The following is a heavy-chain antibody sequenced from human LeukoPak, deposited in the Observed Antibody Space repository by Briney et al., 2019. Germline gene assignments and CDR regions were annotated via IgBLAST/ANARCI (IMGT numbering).Heavy chain of an antibody. V-gene: IGHV4-4*07. CDR3: ARGGTLFTYFDS. CDR1: GGSTSDYY. D-gene: IGHD3-10*02. CDR2: IYYTGNT. J-gene: IGHJ4*02. Sequence: SETLSLTCSVSGGSTSDYYWNWIRQPPGQGLEWLGRIYYTGNTAYNPSPDSLLTMSLSTAKNTYSLKVTSVTAADTDFYYCARGGTLFTYFDSWGQGTLVTVSS.